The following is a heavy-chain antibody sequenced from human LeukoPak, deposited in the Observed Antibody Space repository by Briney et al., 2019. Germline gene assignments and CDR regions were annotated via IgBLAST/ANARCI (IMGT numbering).Heavy chain of an antibody. Sequence: GSSVKVSCKPSGGTFTSYSISWVRQAPGQRLEWMGRIMPIFGTANYPQKFQDRVTITTDKSTSTVYMELSSLTSEDTAMYYCARGGDTAPFDHWGQGTLVTVSS. J-gene: IGHJ4*02. CDR1: GGTFTSYS. CDR2: IMPIFGTA. CDR3: ARGGDTAPFDH. V-gene: IGHV1-69*05. D-gene: IGHD5-18*01.